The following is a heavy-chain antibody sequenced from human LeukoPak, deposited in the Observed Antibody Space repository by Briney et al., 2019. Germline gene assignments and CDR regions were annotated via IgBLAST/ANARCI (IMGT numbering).Heavy chain of an antibody. J-gene: IGHJ4*02. D-gene: IGHD3-9*01. V-gene: IGHV3-21*01. CDR1: GFTFSSYS. CDR2: ISSSSSYI. CDR3: ATDWLPPQPSDY. Sequence: GGSLRLSCAASGFTFSSYSMNWDRQAPGKGLEWVSSISSSSSYIYYADSVKGRFTISRDNAKNSLYLQMNSLRAEDTAVYYCATDWLPPQPSDYWGQGTLVTVSS.